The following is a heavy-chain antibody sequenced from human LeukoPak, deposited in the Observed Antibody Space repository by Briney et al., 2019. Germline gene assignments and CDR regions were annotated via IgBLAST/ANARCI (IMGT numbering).Heavy chain of an antibody. CDR2: INQDGSAK. CDR3: ERDSGYNAFDY. J-gene: IGHJ4*02. V-gene: IGHV3-7*05. Sequence: PGGSLRLSCADSGFLFSNSWMAWVRQAPGRGLEWLANINQDGSAKTCVDSVKGRFTISRDNAKNSLYLQMNSLRAEDTAMYYCERDSGYNAFDYWGQGTLVTVSS. CDR1: GFLFSNSW. D-gene: IGHD5-12*01.